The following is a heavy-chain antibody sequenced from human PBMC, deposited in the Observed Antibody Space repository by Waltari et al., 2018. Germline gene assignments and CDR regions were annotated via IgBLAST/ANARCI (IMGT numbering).Heavy chain of an antibody. J-gene: IGHJ4*02. CDR1: GYTFNSFA. CDR2: INTKSGDT. D-gene: IGHD5-12*01. Sequence: QVQLVQSGGEVKKPGASVKVSCETSGYTFNSFAISWARQAPGQGLEWMGWINTKSGDTNYAQRFQGRVTMTTDTSTSTAYMELKSLTSDDTAVYYCARDLYSGYDFLLPFDYWGQGSLVTVSS. CDR3: ARDLYSGYDFLLPFDY. V-gene: IGHV1-18*01.